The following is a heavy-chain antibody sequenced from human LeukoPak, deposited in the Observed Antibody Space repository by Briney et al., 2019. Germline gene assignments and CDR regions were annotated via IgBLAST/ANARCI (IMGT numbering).Heavy chain of an antibody. CDR3: ARGYRKGHYFDY. CDR1: GGSISSGSYY. CDR2: IYTSGST. V-gene: IGHV4-61*02. J-gene: IGHJ4*02. Sequence: SETLSLTCTVSGGSISSGSYYWSWIRQPAGKGLEWIGRIYTSGSTNYNPSLKSRVTISVDTSKNQFSLKLSSVTAADTAVYYCARGYRKGHYFDYWGQGTLVTVSS. D-gene: IGHD3-16*02.